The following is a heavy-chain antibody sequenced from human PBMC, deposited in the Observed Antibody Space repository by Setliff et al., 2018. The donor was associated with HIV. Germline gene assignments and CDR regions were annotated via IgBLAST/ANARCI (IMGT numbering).Heavy chain of an antibody. Sequence: GGSLRLSCVASGFTFSTFAMHWVRQAPGKGPEWVSVITYDGSRTYYADSVKGRFTISRDNSKNTLYLQVNSLRPEDTAVYYCARISVASRYNSDMDVWGKGTTVTVSS. CDR1: GFTFSTFA. CDR3: ARISVASRYNSDMDV. J-gene: IGHJ6*03. V-gene: IGHV3-30*01. CDR2: ITYDGSRT. D-gene: IGHD5-12*01.